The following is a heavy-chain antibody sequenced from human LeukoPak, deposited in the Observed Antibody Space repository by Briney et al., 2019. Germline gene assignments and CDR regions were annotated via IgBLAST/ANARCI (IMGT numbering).Heavy chain of an antibody. D-gene: IGHD6-13*01. CDR2: IYYSGST. V-gene: IGHV4-31*03. CDR3: ARAGYSSSWYYYYGMDV. CDR1: GGSISSGGYY. J-gene: IGHJ6*02. Sequence: SQTLSLTCTVSGGSISSGGYYWSWIRQHPGKGPEWIGYIYYSGSTYYNPSLKSRVTISVDTSKNRFSLKLSSVTAADTAVYYCARAGYSSSWYYYYGMDVWGQGTTVTVSS.